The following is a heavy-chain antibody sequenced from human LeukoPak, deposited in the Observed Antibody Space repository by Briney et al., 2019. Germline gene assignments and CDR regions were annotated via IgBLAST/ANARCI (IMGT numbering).Heavy chain of an antibody. CDR2: TYYRSKWYN. D-gene: IGHD3-10*01. CDR1: GDSVSSNSAA. Sequence: SQTLSLTCAISGDSVSSNSAAWNWIRQSPSRGLEWLGRTYYRSKWYNDYAVSVKSRITINPDTSKNQFSLQLNSVTPEDTAVYYCARDLPGSYYYGSGSYPLDYWGQGTLVTVSS. J-gene: IGHJ4*02. V-gene: IGHV6-1*01. CDR3: ARDLPGSYYYGSGSYPLDY.